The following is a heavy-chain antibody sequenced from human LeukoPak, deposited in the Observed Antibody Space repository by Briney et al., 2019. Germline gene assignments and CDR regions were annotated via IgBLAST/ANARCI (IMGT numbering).Heavy chain of an antibody. D-gene: IGHD5-12*01. CDR1: GYTFTSYD. V-gene: IGHV1-8*01. CDR2: MNPNSGNT. J-gene: IGHJ6*02. Sequence: GASVKVSCKASGYTFTSYDINWVRQATGQGLEWMGWMNPNSGNTGYAQKFQGRVTMTRNTSISTAYMELSSLRSEDTAVYYCARDQLGDGYSGYDGMDVWGQGTTVTVSS. CDR3: ARDQLGDGYSGYDGMDV.